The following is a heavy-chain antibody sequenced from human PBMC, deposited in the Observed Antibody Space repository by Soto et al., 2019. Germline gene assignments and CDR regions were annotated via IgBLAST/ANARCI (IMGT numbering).Heavy chain of an antibody. V-gene: IGHV5-51*01. D-gene: IGHD3-22*01. CDR3: ARHATYYYDSSGYCLGY. Sequence: PGESLKISCKASGYSFSNYWIGWVRQMPGKGLEWMGIIYPGDSDTRYSPSFQGQVTISADKSISTAYLQWSSLKASDTAMYYCARHATYYYDSSGYCLGYWGQGTLVTVSS. CDR1: GYSFSNYW. J-gene: IGHJ4*02. CDR2: IYPGDSDT.